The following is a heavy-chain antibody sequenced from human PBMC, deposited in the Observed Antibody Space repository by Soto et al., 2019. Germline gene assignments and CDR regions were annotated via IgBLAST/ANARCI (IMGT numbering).Heavy chain of an antibody. V-gene: IGHV4-59*08. D-gene: IGHD4-4*01. CDR1: GRSVSSYY. CDR2: IYYSGST. Sequence: SETLSLTCSLFGRSVSSYYWSWIRQSPGKGLEWIGYIYYSGSTKYKPSLMSRVTISVDTSKNQFSLKVSSATAADTAVYYCARHSNRNYGLYYFDYWGLGALVTVSS. J-gene: IGHJ4*02. CDR3: ARHSNRNYGLYYFDY.